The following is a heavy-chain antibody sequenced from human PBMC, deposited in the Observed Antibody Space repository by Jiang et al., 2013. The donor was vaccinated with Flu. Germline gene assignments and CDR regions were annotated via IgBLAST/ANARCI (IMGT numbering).Heavy chain of an antibody. J-gene: IGHJ6*02. CDR1: GFTFSSYA. V-gene: IGHV3-30-3*01. Sequence: VQLLESGGGVVQPGRSLRPSCAASGFTFSSYAMHWVRQAPGKGLEWVAVISYDGSVKYYADSVKGRFTISRDNSKNTLYLQLSSLRAEDTAVYYCARDQGSSYGAYYYYGMDVWGQGTTVTVSS. D-gene: IGHD5-18*01. CDR2: ISYDGSVK. CDR3: ARDQGSSYGAYYYYGMDV.